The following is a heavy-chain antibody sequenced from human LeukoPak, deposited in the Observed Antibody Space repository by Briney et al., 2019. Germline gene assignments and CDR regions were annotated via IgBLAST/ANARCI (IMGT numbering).Heavy chain of an antibody. CDR2: INPSGGST. V-gene: IGHV1-46*01. D-gene: IGHD4-23*01. J-gene: IGHJ4*02. CDR1: GYTFTSYC. Sequence: ASVKVSCKASGYTFTSYCMHWVRQAPGQGLEWMGIINPSGGSTSYAQKFQGRVTMTRDTSTSTVYMELSSLRSEDTAVYYCASTPTVVNHYPIWGQGTLVTVSS. CDR3: ASTPTVVNHYPI.